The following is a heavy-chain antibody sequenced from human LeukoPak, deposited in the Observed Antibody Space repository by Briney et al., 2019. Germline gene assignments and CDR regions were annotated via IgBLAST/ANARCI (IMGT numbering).Heavy chain of an antibody. CDR3: TTDYYDYVWGSYRPDY. J-gene: IGHJ4*02. CDR2: ISGSGGST. V-gene: IGHV3-23*01. CDR1: GFTFSSYG. D-gene: IGHD3-16*02. Sequence: GGSLRLSCAASGFTFSSYGMSWVRQAPGKGLEWVSAISGSGGSTDYAAPVKGRFTISRDDSKNTLYLQMNSLKTEDTAVYYCTTDYYDYVWGSYRPDYWGQGTLVTVSS.